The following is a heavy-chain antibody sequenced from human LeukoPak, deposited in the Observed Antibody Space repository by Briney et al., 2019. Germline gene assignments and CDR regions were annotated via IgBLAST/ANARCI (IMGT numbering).Heavy chain of an antibody. J-gene: IGHJ4*02. CDR2: IKQDGSEK. CDR3: ATDPIAAAGTGY. D-gene: IGHD6-13*01. V-gene: IGHV3-7*01. Sequence: PGGSLRLSCAASGLTFSSYWVGWVRQAPGKGLEWVANIKQDGSEKYYVDSVKGRFTISRDNAKNSLYLQMNSLRAEDTAVYHCATDPIAAAGTGYWGQGTLVTVSS. CDR1: GLTFSSYW.